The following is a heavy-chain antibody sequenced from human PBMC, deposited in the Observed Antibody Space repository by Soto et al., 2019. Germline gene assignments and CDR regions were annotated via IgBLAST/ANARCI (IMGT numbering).Heavy chain of an antibody. D-gene: IGHD6-19*01. CDR2: IYYSGST. V-gene: IGHV4-31*03. CDR3: AKDQLAVAGLNWFDP. CDR1: GGSISSGGYY. Sequence: SETLSLTCTVSGGSISSGGYYWSWIRQHPGKGLEWIGYIYYSGSTYYNPSLKSRVTISVDTSKNQFSLKLSSVTAEDTAVYYCAKDQLAVAGLNWFDPWGQGTLVTVSS. J-gene: IGHJ5*02.